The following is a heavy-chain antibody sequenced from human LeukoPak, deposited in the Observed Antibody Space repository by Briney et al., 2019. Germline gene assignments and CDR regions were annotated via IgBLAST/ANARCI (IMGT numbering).Heavy chain of an antibody. Sequence: GASVTVSCKASRGTFSKYAISWVRQAPGQGLEWMGRIIPILNITHYAQKFQGRVTISADKSTSTAYMELSSLRSEDTAMYYCARDDDRAREIDYWGQGTLVTVSS. CDR3: ARDDDRAREIDY. CDR1: RGTFSKYA. J-gene: IGHJ4*02. V-gene: IGHV1-69*04. D-gene: IGHD3-22*01. CDR2: IIPILNIT.